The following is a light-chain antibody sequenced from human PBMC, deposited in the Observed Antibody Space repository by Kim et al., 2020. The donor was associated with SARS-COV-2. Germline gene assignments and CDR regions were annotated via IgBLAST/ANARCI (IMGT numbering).Light chain of an antibody. CDR1: SSNIGAGYD. V-gene: IGLV1-40*01. CDR3: QSYDSSLGYV. CDR2: GNS. Sequence: QSVLTQPPSVSGAPGQRVTISCTGSSSNIGAGYDVHWYQQLPGTAPKLLIYGNSNRPSGVPDRFSGSKSGTSASLAITGLQAEDEADYYCQSYDSSLGYVFRTGTKVTVL. J-gene: IGLJ1*01.